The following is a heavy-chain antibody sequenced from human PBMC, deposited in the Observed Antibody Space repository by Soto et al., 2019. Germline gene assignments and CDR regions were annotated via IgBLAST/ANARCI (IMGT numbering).Heavy chain of an antibody. D-gene: IGHD2-15*01. Sequence: ASVKVSCKASGGTFSSYTISWVRQAPGQGLEWMGRIIPILGIANYAQKFQGRVTITADKSTSTAYMELSSLRSEDTAVYYCARGAYCSGGSCYAEGDYYYYMDVWGKGTTVTVSS. J-gene: IGHJ6*03. V-gene: IGHV1-69*02. CDR2: IIPILGIA. CDR3: ARGAYCSGGSCYAEGDYYYYMDV. CDR1: GGTFSSYT.